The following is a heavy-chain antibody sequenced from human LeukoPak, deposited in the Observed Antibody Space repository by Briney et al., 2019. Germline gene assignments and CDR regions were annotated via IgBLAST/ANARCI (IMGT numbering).Heavy chain of an antibody. CDR1: GFSLSTSGVG. CDR2: IYWDDDK. CDR3: ALYVGRRPPRPFDY. Sequence: SGPTLVNPPQTLTLTCTFSGFSLSTSGVGVGWIRQPPGKALEWLALIYWDDDKRYSPSLKSRLTITKDTSKNQVVLTMTNMDPVDTATYYCALYVGRRPPRPFDYWGQGTLVTVSS. V-gene: IGHV2-5*02. J-gene: IGHJ4*02. D-gene: IGHD2/OR15-2a*01.